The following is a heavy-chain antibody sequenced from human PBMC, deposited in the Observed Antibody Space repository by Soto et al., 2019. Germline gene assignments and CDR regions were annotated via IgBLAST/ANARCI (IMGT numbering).Heavy chain of an antibody. CDR3: AKVAGRNIAVVRSWFDP. CDR1: GFTFSSYA. Sequence: GGSLRLSCAASGFTFSSYAMSWVRQAPGKGLEWVSAISGSGGSTYYADSVKGRFTISRDNSKNTLYLQMNSLRAEDTAVYYCAKVAGRNIAVVRSWFDPWGQGTLVTVSS. J-gene: IGHJ5*02. CDR2: ISGSGGST. V-gene: IGHV3-23*01. D-gene: IGHD6-19*01.